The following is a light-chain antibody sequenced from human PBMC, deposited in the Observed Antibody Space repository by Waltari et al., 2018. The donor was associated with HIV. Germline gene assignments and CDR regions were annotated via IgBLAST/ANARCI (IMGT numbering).Light chain of an antibody. Sequence: VMPQSPAPLSVSPGERAPLSCRAGQSVSNNLAWYQQKPGQAPRLLIYGASTRATGIPARFSGSGSGTEFTLTISSLQSEDSAVYYCQQYNKWPPWTFGQGTKVEIK. CDR2: GAS. V-gene: IGKV3-15*01. CDR1: QSVSNN. J-gene: IGKJ1*01. CDR3: QQYNKWPPWT.